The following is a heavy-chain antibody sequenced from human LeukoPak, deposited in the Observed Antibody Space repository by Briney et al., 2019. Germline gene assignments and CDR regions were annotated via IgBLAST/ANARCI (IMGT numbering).Heavy chain of an antibody. D-gene: IGHD6-13*01. Sequence: GGSLRLSCAASGFTFSSYWMSWVRQAPGKGLEWVANIKQDGSEKYYVDSVKGRFTISRDNAKNSLYLQMNSLRAENTAVYYCARGTRLSSSSWYYGMDVWGQGTTVTVSS. CDR3: ARGTRLSSSSWYYGMDV. J-gene: IGHJ6*02. V-gene: IGHV3-7*01. CDR1: GFTFSSYW. CDR2: IKQDGSEK.